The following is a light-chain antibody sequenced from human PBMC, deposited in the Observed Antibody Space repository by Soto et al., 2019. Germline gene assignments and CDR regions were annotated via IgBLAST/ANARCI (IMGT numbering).Light chain of an antibody. CDR3: QQYDISPRT. Sequence: EIVLTQSPGTLSLSPGETATLSCRASQSLNSFYLAWYQQKPGQAPRLLIYGSSNSATGIPDRFSGSGSGTDFTLTISRLDPEYFAVYYCQQYDISPRTFGQGPKVDIK. V-gene: IGKV3-20*01. CDR2: GSS. CDR1: QSLNSFY. J-gene: IGKJ1*01.